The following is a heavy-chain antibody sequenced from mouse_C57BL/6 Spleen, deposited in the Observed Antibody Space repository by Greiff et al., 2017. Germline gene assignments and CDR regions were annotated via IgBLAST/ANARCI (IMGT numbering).Heavy chain of an antibody. D-gene: IGHD2-2*01. CDR1: GFTFSSYA. CDR2: ISDGGSYT. V-gene: IGHV5-4*01. Sequence: EVQGVESGGGLVKPGGSLKLSCAASGFTFSSYAMSWVRQTPEKRLEWVATISDGGSYTYYPDNVKGRFTISRDNAKNNLYLQMSHLKSEDTAMYYCARGDGYDYYAMDYWGQGTSVTVSS. CDR3: ARGDGYDYYAMDY. J-gene: IGHJ4*01.